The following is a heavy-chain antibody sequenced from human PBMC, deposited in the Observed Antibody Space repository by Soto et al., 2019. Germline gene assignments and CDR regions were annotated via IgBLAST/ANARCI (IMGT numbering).Heavy chain of an antibody. CDR3: ARESRVATSPAGY. Sequence: PGGSLRLSCAASGFTFSSYWMSWVRQAPGKGLEWVANIKQDGSEKYYVDSVKGRFTISRDNAKSSLYLQMNSLRAEDTAVYYCARESRVATSPAGYWGQGTLVTVSS. CDR1: GFTFSSYW. CDR2: IKQDGSEK. D-gene: IGHD5-12*01. V-gene: IGHV3-7*01. J-gene: IGHJ4*02.